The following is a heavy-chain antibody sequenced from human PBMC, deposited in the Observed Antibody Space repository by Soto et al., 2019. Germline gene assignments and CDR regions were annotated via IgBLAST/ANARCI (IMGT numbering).Heavy chain of an antibody. CDR2: VIPIFGTA. D-gene: IGHD3-22*01. J-gene: IGHJ4*02. V-gene: IGHV1-69*13. CDR1: GGTFSSYA. Sequence: SVKVSCMASGGTFSSYAISWVRQAPGHGLEWMGGVIPIFGTANYAQKFQGRVTITADESTSTAYMELSSLRSEDTAVYYCARTNHYDSSGYDYWGQGXLVTVYS. CDR3: ARTNHYDSSGYDY.